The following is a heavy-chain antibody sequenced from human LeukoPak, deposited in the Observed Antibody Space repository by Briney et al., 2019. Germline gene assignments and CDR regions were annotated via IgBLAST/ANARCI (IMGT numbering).Heavy chain of an antibody. J-gene: IGHJ4*02. CDR1: GYTFTSYD. D-gene: IGHD6-19*01. CDR3: ARVTSSGWYVLGY. V-gene: IGHV1-8*01. CDR2: MNPNSGNT. Sequence: ASVRVSCKASGYTFTSYDINWVRQATGQGLEWMGWMNPNSGNTGYAQKFQGRVTMTTDTSTSTAYMELRSLRSDDTAVYYCARVTSSGWYVLGYWGQGTLVTVSS.